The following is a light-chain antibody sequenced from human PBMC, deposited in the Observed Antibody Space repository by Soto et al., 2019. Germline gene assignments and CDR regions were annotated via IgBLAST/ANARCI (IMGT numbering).Light chain of an antibody. V-gene: IGKV2-28*01. Sequence: DIVMTQSPLSLGVTPGEPASISCRSSQSLLYSDGDNYLDWYLQKPGQSPQLLIYLASNRASGVPARFSGSGSGTYFTLTISSLQPEDFATYYCQQSHSTPLTFGGGTKVDIK. CDR1: QSLLYSDGDNY. CDR3: QQSHSTPLT. J-gene: IGKJ4*01. CDR2: LAS.